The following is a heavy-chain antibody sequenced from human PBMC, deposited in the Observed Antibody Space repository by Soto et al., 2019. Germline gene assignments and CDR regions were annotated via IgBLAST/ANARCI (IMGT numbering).Heavy chain of an antibody. CDR3: ARDQAMGEISPRDYYGMDV. CDR2: IIPIFGTA. CDR1: GGTFSSYA. D-gene: IGHD5-18*01. Sequence: QVQLVQSGAEVTKPGSSVKVSCKASGGTFSSYAISWVRQAPGQGLEWMGGIIPIFGTANYAQKFQGKVTITADESTSTAYMELSSLRSEDTAVYYCARDQAMGEISPRDYYGMDVWGQGTTVTVSS. V-gene: IGHV1-69*01. J-gene: IGHJ6*02.